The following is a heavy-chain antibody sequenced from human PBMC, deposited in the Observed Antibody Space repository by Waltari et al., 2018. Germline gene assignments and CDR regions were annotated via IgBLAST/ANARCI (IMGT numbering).Heavy chain of an antibody. CDR3: ARHQGSGWYAFDI. J-gene: IGHJ3*02. CDR2: IYYSGST. V-gene: IGHV4-39*01. CDR1: GGSIRSSSYS. Sequence: QLQLQESGPGLVKPSEALSLTCTVPGGSIRSSSYSWGWIRQPPGKGLEGIGSIYYSGSTYYNPSLKSRVTISVDTSKNQFSLKLSSVTAADTAVYYCARHQGSGWYAFDIWGQGTMVTVSS. D-gene: IGHD6-19*01.